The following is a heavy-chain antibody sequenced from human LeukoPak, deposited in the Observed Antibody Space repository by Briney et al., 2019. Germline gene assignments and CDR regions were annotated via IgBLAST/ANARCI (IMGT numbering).Heavy chain of an antibody. CDR3: ASTASVQPSFLDY. V-gene: IGHV1-69*01. Sequence: GASVEVSCKASGGTFSSYAISWVRQAPGQGVEWMGGIIPIFGTANYAQKFQGRVTITADESTSTAYMELSSLRSEDTAVYYCASTASVQPSFLDYWGQGTLVTVSS. CDR2: IIPIFGTA. D-gene: IGHD3-16*02. CDR1: GGTFSSYA. J-gene: IGHJ4*02.